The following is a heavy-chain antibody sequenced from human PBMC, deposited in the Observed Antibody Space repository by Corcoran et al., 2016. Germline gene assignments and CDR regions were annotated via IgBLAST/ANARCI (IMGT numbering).Heavy chain of an antibody. D-gene: IGHD2-21*01. Sequence: QVQLVQSGTEVKNPGASVKVSCKASGYTAPNYGISWVRQAPGQGLEWMGWISTYNGNTNYAQNLLDRLTMPADTSTNTAYMELRSLTADDTAGYYCGRGIIRRLDDWGQGTLVAVSS. CDR1: GYTAPNYG. CDR2: ISTYNGNT. CDR3: GRGIIRRLDD. J-gene: IGHJ4*02. V-gene: IGHV1-18*01.